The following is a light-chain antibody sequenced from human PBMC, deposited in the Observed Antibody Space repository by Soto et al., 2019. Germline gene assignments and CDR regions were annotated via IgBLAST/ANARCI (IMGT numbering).Light chain of an antibody. Sequence: QPVLTQPPSVSAAPGQKVTISCSGSSSNIGNNYVSWYQQLPGIAPKLLIYDNNKRPSGIPDRFSGSKSGTSATLGITGLQTGDEADYYCGTWDSSLSAYVFGTGTKVTVL. CDR2: DNN. CDR3: GTWDSSLSAYV. J-gene: IGLJ1*01. V-gene: IGLV1-51*01. CDR1: SSNIGNNY.